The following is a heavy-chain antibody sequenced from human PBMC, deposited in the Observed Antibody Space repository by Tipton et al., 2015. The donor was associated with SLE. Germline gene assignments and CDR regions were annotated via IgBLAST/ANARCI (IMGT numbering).Heavy chain of an antibody. D-gene: IGHD1-14*01. CDR3: TTLPRSVDWYFDL. CDR1: GFTFGDYG. CDR2: ITSKAYGGTI. V-gene: IGHV3-49*04. J-gene: IGHJ2*01. Sequence: SLRLSCTVSGFTFGDYGMSWVRQAPGKGLEWVSFITSKAYGGTIAYAASVKGRFTISRDDSKSIVYLQMNSLTTDDTAVYYCTTLPRSVDWYFDLWGRGTLVTVSS.